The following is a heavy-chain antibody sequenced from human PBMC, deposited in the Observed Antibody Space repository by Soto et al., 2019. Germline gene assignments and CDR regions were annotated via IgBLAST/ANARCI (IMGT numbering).Heavy chain of an antibody. J-gene: IGHJ4*02. V-gene: IGHV4-59*01. CDR1: GGYISSSY. Sequence: ASETLSLTCARSGGYISSSYWCSFQQPPGKGLEWIGYIYYSGSTNYNPSLKSRVTISVDTSKNQFSLKLSSVTAADTAVYYCARVCCGYSYGYFDYWGQGTLVTVSS. CDR3: ARVCCGYSYGYFDY. D-gene: IGHD5-18*01. CDR2: IYYSGST.